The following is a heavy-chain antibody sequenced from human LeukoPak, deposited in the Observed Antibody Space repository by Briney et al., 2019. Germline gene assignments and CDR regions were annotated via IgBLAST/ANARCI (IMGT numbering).Heavy chain of an antibody. D-gene: IGHD1-26*01. CDR1: GYTFTGYY. CDR3: AREYSGGYNP. CDR2: INPNSGDT. J-gene: IGHJ5*02. V-gene: IGHV1-2*02. Sequence: ASVKVSCKASGYTFTGYYMHWVRQAPGQGLEWMGWINPNSGDTNYAQNFQGRVTMTRDTSVSTAYMELSSLRSDDTAVFYCAREYSGGYNPWGQGTLVTVSS.